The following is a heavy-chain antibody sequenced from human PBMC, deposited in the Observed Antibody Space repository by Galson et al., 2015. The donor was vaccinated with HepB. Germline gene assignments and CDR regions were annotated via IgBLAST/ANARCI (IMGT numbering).Heavy chain of an antibody. CDR1: GFTFSSYG. J-gene: IGHJ4*02. V-gene: IGHV3-23*01. D-gene: IGHD1-26*01. CDR3: AKDLSGSYPHALLDF. CDR2: ISGGGIST. Sequence: SLRLSCAASGFTFSSYGMNWVRKAPGKGLEWVSAISGGGISTWYAGSVKGRFTISRDNSKNTLSLQMNSLRAEDTALYYCAKDLSGSYPHALLDFWGQGALVTVSS.